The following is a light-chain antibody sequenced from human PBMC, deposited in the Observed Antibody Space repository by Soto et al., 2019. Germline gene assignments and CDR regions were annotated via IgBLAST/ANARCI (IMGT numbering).Light chain of an antibody. J-gene: IGKJ5*01. V-gene: IGKV3-11*01. Sequence: EIVLTQSPATLSLSPGERATLSCRASQSVSTYLGWYQQKPGQAPRLLIYDASNRATGIPARFSGSGSGTDFTLTISSLEPEDFAVYYCQHRSNWITFGQGTRLEI. CDR3: QHRSNWIT. CDR1: QSVSTY. CDR2: DAS.